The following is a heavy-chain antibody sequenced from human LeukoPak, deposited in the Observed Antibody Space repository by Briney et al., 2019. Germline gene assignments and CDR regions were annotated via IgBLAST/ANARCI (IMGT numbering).Heavy chain of an antibody. D-gene: IGHD3-3*01. Sequence: GASVKVSCKASGYTFTSYDINWVRQATGQGLEWMGWMNPNSGNTGYAQKFQGRVTITADESTSTAYMELSSLRSEDTAVYYCARDGGLDYWGQGTLVTVSS. CDR3: ARDGGLDY. CDR1: GYTFTSYD. J-gene: IGHJ4*02. CDR2: MNPNSGNT. V-gene: IGHV1-8*03.